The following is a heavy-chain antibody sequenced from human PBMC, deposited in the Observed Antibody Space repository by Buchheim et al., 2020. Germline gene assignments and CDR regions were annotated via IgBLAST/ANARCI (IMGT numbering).Heavy chain of an antibody. CDR1: GFTVSSNY. D-gene: IGHD5-18*01. J-gene: IGHJ4*02. Sequence: EVQLVESGGGLVQPGGSLRLSCAASGFTVSSNYMSWVRQAPGKGLEWVSVIYSGGSTYYADSVKGRFTISRDNSKNTLYLQMNSLRAEDTAVYYCARYSYGYSPGGYFDYWGQGTL. CDR2: IYSGGST. CDR3: ARYSYGYSPGGYFDY. V-gene: IGHV3-66*01.